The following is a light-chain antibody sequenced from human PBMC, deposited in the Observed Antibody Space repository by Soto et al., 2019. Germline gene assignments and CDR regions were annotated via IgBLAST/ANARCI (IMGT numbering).Light chain of an antibody. CDR2: KAS. Sequence: DIQMTQSPSTLSGSVGDRVTITCRASQTISSWLAWYQQKPGKAPKLLIYKASTLKSGVPSRFSGSGSGTDFTLTISSLEPEDFAVYYCQEGTYWPAFGGGTKVDIK. J-gene: IGKJ4*01. V-gene: IGKV1-5*03. CDR1: QTISSW. CDR3: QEGTYWPA.